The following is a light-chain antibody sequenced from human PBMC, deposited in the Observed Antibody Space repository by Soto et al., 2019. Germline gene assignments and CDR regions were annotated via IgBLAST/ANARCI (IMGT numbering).Light chain of an antibody. CDR1: SSDVGGYNY. J-gene: IGLJ2*01. CDR3: SSYTSSTLVV. CDR2: DVT. V-gene: IGLV2-14*01. Sequence: QSVLTQPASVSGSPGQSITISCSGTSSDVGGYNYVSWFQQYPGKAPKLLIYDVTNRPSGVSHRFSDSKSDNTASLTISGLQAEDEADYHCSSYTSSTLVVFGGGTKLTVL.